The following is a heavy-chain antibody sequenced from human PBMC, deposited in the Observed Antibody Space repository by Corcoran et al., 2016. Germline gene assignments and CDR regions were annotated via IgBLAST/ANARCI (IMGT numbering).Heavy chain of an antibody. Sequence: QVQLQQWGAGLLKPSETLSLTCAVYGGSFSGYYWSWIRQPPGKGLEWIGEINHSGSTNYNPSLKSRVTISVDTSKNQFSLKLSSVTAADTAVYYCASRRKELYDVWSGYYTGVLDWGQGTLVTVSS. CDR1: GGSFSGYY. V-gene: IGHV4-34*01. J-gene: IGHJ4*02. CDR2: INHSGST. CDR3: ASRRKELYDVWSGYYTGVLD. D-gene: IGHD3-3*01.